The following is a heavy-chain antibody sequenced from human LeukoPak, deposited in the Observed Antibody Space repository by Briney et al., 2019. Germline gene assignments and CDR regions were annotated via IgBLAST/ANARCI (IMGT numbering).Heavy chain of an antibody. CDR3: AKDAGTTGTMSFDY. Sequence: SETLSLTCSVSGGSISGYYWNWIQQPPGRGLEWIAYIYYTGTTNYNPSLKSRVTISLDTSKNQFSLKLTSVTAADTAVYYCAKDAGTTGTMSFDYWGQGTLVTVSS. J-gene: IGHJ4*02. CDR1: GGSISGYY. V-gene: IGHV4-59*01. CDR2: IYYTGTT. D-gene: IGHD1-1*01.